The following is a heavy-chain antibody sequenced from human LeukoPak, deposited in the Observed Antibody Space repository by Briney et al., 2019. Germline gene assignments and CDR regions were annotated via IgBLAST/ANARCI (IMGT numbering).Heavy chain of an antibody. CDR2: ISSSSSTI. Sequence: PGGSLRLSCAASGFTFSSYEMNWVRQAPGKGLEWVSYISSSSSTIYYADSVKGRFTISRDNAKNSLYLQMNSLRAEDTAVYYCARDGYCSSTSCSGDYYYYMDVWGKGTTVTVSS. V-gene: IGHV3-48*01. CDR3: ARDGYCSSTSCSGDYYYYMDV. CDR1: GFTFSSYE. J-gene: IGHJ6*03. D-gene: IGHD2-2*01.